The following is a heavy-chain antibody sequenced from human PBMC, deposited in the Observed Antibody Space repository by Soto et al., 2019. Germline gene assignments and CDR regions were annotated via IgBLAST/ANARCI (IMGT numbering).Heavy chain of an antibody. V-gene: IGHV3-30-3*01. Sequence: GGSLRLSCAASGFTFSSYAMHWVRQAPGKGLEWVAVISYDGSNKYYADSVKGRFTISRDNSKNTLYLQMNSLRAEDTAVYYCARGANMVRGVIIWYYFDYWGQGTLVTVSS. CDR2: ISYDGSNK. J-gene: IGHJ4*02. CDR3: ARGANMVRGVIIWYYFDY. D-gene: IGHD3-10*01. CDR1: GFTFSSYA.